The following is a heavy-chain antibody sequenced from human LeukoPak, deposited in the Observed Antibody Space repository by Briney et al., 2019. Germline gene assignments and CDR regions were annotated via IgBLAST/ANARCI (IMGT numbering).Heavy chain of an antibody. V-gene: IGHV3-23*01. CDR3: ARAVSGLLWLSDY. J-gene: IGHJ4*02. CDR1: GFTFSSYA. D-gene: IGHD5-18*01. Sequence: PGGSLRLSCAASGFTFSSYAMSWVRQAPGKGLEWVSAISGSGGSTHYADSVKGRFTISRDNAKNSLYLQMNSLRAEDTAVYYCARAVSGLLWLSDYWGQGTLVTVSS. CDR2: ISGSGGST.